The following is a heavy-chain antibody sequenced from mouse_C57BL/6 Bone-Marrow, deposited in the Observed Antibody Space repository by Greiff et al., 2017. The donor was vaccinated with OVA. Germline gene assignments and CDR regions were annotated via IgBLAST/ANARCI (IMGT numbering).Heavy chain of an antibody. CDR1: GYTFTSYW. Sequence: QVQLQQPGAELVRPGSSVKLSCKASGYTFTSYWMHWVKQRPIQGLEWIGNIDPSDSETHYNQKFKDKATLTVDKSSSTAYMQLSSLTSEDSAVYYCARGPRYPRDYWGQGTTLTVSS. D-gene: IGHD1-1*01. CDR2: IDPSDSET. V-gene: IGHV1-52*01. CDR3: ARGPRYPRDY. J-gene: IGHJ2*01.